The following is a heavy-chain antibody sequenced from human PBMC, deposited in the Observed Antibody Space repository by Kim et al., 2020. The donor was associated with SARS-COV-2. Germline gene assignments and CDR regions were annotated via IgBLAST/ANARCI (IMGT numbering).Heavy chain of an antibody. CDR3: ARVGWSYYYDNRGPPVFDS. CDR1: GGSINSGGYY. D-gene: IGHD3-22*01. CDR2: VFYSGST. V-gene: IGHV4-31*03. Sequence: SETLSLTCTVSGGSINSGGYYWSWIRQHPGKGLEWIGYVFYSGSTHYNPSLESRSTISIDTSKNQFSLRLSSVTAADTAVYYCARVGWSYYYDNRGPPVFDSWGLGTLVTVSS. J-gene: IGHJ4*02.